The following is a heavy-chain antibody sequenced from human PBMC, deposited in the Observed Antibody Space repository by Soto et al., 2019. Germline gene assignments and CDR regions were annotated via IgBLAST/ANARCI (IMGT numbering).Heavy chain of an antibody. CDR2: ISGSGGGT. Sequence: GGSLRLSCAASGFTFSSYAMSWVRQAPGKGLEWVSAISGSGGGTYFADSVKGRFTISRDNSKNTLYLQVNSLRAEDTAVYYCAKGVGIAAAGDDAFDIWGQGTMVTVSS. J-gene: IGHJ3*02. CDR3: AKGVGIAAAGDDAFDI. V-gene: IGHV3-23*01. CDR1: GFTFSSYA. D-gene: IGHD6-13*01.